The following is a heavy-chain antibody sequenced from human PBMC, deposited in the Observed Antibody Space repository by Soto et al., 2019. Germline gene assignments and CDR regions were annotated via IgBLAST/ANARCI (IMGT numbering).Heavy chain of an antibody. CDR1: GYTFTSYG. CDR2: ISAYNGNT. CDR3: ARVGVVRGGFGDYLTLLLVLDYYYGMDV. Sequence: QVQLVQSGAEVKKPGASVKVSCKASGYTFTSYGISWVRQAPGQGLEWMGWISAYNGNTNYAQKLQGRVTMTTDTSTSTAYMELRSLRSDDTAVYYCARVGVVRGGFGDYLTLLLVLDYYYGMDVWGQGTTVTVSS. D-gene: IGHD3-16*01. J-gene: IGHJ6*02. V-gene: IGHV1-18*01.